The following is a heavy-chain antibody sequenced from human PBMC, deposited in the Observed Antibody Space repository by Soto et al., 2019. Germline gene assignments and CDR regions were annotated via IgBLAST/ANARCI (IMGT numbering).Heavy chain of an antibody. CDR2: INPYSGGA. CDR3: ARLMHYSHSGGSSHSGFDM. V-gene: IGHV1-2*02. Sequence: QVQLVQSGAEVKKPGASVKVSCEASGYTFTDYFIHWVRQAPGQGIEWIGWINPYSGGADLSQKFQGRVTMTRDTSISTADMEVSSLRSDDTAVFYCARLMHYSHSGGSSHSGFDMWGQGTLVTVSS. J-gene: IGHJ3*02. CDR1: GYTFTDYF. D-gene: IGHD2-21*01.